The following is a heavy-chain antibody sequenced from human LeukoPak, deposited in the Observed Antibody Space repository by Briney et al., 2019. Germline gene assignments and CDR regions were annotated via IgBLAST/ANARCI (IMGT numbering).Heavy chain of an antibody. CDR3: GSDTTLGY. CDR1: GFSFGSSW. J-gene: IGHJ4*02. D-gene: IGHD5-18*01. Sequence: GGSLRLSCAASGFSFGSSWMHWVRQVPGKGLVWVSRIKSDGSSTFYADSVKGRFTISRDNAKNTVDLQMNSLRVEDTAVYYCGSDTTLGYWGQGTLVTVSS. V-gene: IGHV3-74*01. CDR2: IKSDGSST.